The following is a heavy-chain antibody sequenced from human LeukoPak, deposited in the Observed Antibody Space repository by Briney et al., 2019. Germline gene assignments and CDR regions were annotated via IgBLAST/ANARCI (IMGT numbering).Heavy chain of an antibody. V-gene: IGHV3-74*01. D-gene: IGHD6-19*01. J-gene: IGHJ4*02. CDR1: GFTFSNYW. CDR3: AREDPGWYAFDY. Sequence: GGSLRPSCVASGFTFSNYWMHWVRHAPGKGLVLVSRLSSEGSSTNYADSVKGRFNISRDNAKNTLYLQMNSLRAEDTAVYYCAREDPGWYAFDYWRQGSLVTV. CDR2: LSSEGSST.